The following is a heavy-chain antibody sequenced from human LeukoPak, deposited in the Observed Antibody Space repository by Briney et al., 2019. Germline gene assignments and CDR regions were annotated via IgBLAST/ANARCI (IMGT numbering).Heavy chain of an antibody. J-gene: IGHJ4*02. CDR3: ARGGGTPELYYFDY. V-gene: IGHV4-34*01. CDR1: SPSFSGYY. D-gene: IGHD4-23*01. CDR2: ITQSGTT. Sequence: SETLSLTCSVYSPSFSGYYWNWVRQSPGKGLEWIGEITQSGTTNYNPSLNSRVTISADTSKNTFSLKLTSVTAADTAVYYCARGGGTPELYYFDYWGQGTLVTVSS.